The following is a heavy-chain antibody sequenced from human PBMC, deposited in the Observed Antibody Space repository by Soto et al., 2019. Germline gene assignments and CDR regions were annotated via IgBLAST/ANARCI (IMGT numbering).Heavy chain of an antibody. V-gene: IGHV3-15*07. CDR1: GFTFSNAW. J-gene: IGHJ6*02. Sequence: PGGSLRLSCAASGFTFSNAWMNWVRQAPGKGPEWVGRIKSKTDGGTADYAAPVKGRFTISRDDSKNTLYLQMDSLITEDTAVYYCTTQNCSGGSCYSGYYYYGLGVWGQGTTVTVSS. CDR3: TTQNCSGGSCYSGYYYYGLGV. D-gene: IGHD2-15*01. CDR2: IKSKTDGGTA.